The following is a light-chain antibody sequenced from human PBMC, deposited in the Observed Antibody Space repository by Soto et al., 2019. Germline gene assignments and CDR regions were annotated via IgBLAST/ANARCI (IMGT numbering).Light chain of an antibody. CDR1: NVGSKS. J-gene: IGLJ2*01. CDR3: QVWDSRSDRVV. Sequence: SYELTQAPSVSVAPGKTARITCEGDNVGSKSIHWYQQKAGQAPLLVIYSDSDRPSGIPERFSGSNSGNTATLTISRVEAGDEADYYCQVWDSRSDRVVFGGGTKLTVL. CDR2: SDS. V-gene: IGLV3-21*04.